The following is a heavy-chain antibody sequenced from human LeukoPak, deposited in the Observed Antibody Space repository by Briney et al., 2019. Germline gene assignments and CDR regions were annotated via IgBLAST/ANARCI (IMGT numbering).Heavy chain of an antibody. V-gene: IGHV3-7*03. CDR2: INSDGSEG. CDR1: GFTFSGFW. Sequence: GGSLRLSCAVSGFTFSGFWMSWSRQAPGKGLEWVASINSDGSEGYYAGVVKGRFTISKDNAKNSLYLQINSLRAEDTAVYYCARSSYSSSSSVWGQGTMVTVSS. D-gene: IGHD6-6*01. CDR3: ARSSYSSSSSV. J-gene: IGHJ3*01.